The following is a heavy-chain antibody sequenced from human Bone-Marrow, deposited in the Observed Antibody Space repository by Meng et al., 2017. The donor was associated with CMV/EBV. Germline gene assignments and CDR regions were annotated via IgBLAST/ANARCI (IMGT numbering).Heavy chain of an antibody. J-gene: IGHJ4*02. Sequence: SVKVSCKASGYTFTSYGISWVRQAPGQGLEWMGWIIPILGIANYAQKFQGRVTITADKSTSTAYMELSSLRSEDTAVYYCARDCSGGSCNSPHWGQGTLVTVSS. V-gene: IGHV1-69*10. CDR1: GYTFTSYG. CDR3: ARDCSGGSCNSPH. D-gene: IGHD2-15*01. CDR2: IIPILGIA.